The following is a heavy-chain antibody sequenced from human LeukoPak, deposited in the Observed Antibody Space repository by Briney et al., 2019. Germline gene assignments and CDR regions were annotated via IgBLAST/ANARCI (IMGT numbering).Heavy chain of an antibody. V-gene: IGHV3-48*01. CDR1: AFTFSGYS. CDR2: ISPSATTI. D-gene: IGHD6-6*01. J-gene: IGHJ4*02. Sequence: GGSLRLSCAASAFTFSGYSMNWVRQAPGKGLEWVSYISPSATTIYYADSVKGRYTISRDNAKNSLYLQMNSLRAEDTAVYYCAREYSSSSGRSFDYWGQGTLVTVSS. CDR3: AREYSSSSGRSFDY.